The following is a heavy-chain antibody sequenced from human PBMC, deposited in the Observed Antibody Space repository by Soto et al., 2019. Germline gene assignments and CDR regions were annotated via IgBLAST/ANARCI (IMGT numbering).Heavy chain of an antibody. Sequence: PGVSLRLSCAASGFTFSSYAMSWVRQAPGKGLEWVSAISGSGGSTYYADSVKGRFTISRDNSKNTLYLQMNSLRAEDTAVYYYAKDWYGQGQSYFFDYWGQGTLVTVSS. CDR3: AKDWYGQGQSYFFDY. D-gene: IGHD3-10*01. V-gene: IGHV3-23*01. J-gene: IGHJ4*02. CDR2: ISGSGGST. CDR1: GFTFSSYA.